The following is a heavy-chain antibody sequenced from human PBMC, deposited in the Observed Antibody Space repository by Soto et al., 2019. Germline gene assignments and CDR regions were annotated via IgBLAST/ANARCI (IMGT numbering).Heavy chain of an antibody. CDR3: ARDPDYGSGVDY. Sequence: QVQLVESGGGVVQPGRSLRLSCAASGFTFSSYGMHWVRQAPGKGLEWVAVIWYDGSNKYYADSVKGRFTISRDNSKNTLYLQMNSLRAEDTAVYYCARDPDYGSGVDYWGQGTLVTVSS. CDR2: IWYDGSNK. CDR1: GFTFSSYG. J-gene: IGHJ4*02. V-gene: IGHV3-33*01. D-gene: IGHD3-10*01.